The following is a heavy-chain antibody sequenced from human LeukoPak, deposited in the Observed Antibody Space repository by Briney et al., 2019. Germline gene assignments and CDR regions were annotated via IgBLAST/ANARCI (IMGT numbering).Heavy chain of an antibody. J-gene: IGHJ4*02. CDR2: IRPEGKTT. V-gene: IGHV3-74*03. D-gene: IGHD3-9*01. CDR3: ARDLDWILFDY. Sequence: PGGSLRLSCAASGFTFSTYWMHWVRQAPGKGLVWVARIRPEGKTTAYADSVKGRFTISRDNAKNTLFLQMNSLSAEDTAVYYCARDLDWILFDYWGQGTLVTVSS. CDR1: GFTFSTYW.